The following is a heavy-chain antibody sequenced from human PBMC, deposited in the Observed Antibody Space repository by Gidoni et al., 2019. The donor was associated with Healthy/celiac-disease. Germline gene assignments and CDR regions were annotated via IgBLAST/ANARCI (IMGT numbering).Heavy chain of an antibody. CDR1: GFPFSRYG. Sequence: QVQLVESGGGVVQPGRSLRLSCAAAGFPFSRYGMHWVRQAPGKGLGWVAVIWYDGSNKYYADSVKGRFTISRDNSKNTLYLQMNSLRAEDTAVYYCARDIWFGELLYFDLWGRGTLVTVSS. CDR2: IWYDGSNK. J-gene: IGHJ2*01. CDR3: ARDIWFGELLYFDL. D-gene: IGHD3-10*01. V-gene: IGHV3-33*01.